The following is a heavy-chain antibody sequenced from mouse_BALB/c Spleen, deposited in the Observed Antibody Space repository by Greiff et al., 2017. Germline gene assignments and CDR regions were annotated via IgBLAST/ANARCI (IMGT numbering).Heavy chain of an antibody. Sequence: QVQLQQPGAELVRPGASVKLSCKASGYTFTSYWINWVKQRPGQGLEWIGNIYPSDSYTNYNQKFKDKATLTVDKSSSTAYMQLSSPTSEDSAVYYCTRGGWVYWGQGTTLTVSS. D-gene: IGHD2-3*01. CDR3: TRGGWVY. V-gene: IGHV1-69*02. CDR2: IYPSDSYT. CDR1: GYTFTSYW. J-gene: IGHJ2*01.